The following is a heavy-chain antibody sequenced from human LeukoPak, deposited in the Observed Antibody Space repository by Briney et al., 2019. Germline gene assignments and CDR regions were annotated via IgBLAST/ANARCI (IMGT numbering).Heavy chain of an antibody. J-gene: IGHJ6*02. CDR1: GFTFGSYG. Sequence: GGSLRLSCAASGFTFGSYGMHWVRQAPGKGLEWVAVIWYDGSNKYYADSVKGRFTISRDNSKNTLYLQMNSLRAEDTAVYYCARALRYYYDSSGYSYYYYGMDVWGQGTTVTVSS. V-gene: IGHV3-33*01. D-gene: IGHD3-22*01. CDR3: ARALRYYYDSSGYSYYYYGMDV. CDR2: IWYDGSNK.